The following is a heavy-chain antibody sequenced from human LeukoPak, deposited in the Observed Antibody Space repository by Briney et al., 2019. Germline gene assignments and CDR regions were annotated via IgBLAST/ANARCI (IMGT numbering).Heavy chain of an antibody. CDR2: IYYSGST. J-gene: IGHJ4*02. D-gene: IGHD3-22*01. V-gene: IGHV4-59*08. CDR3: ARHGYYFRYLDY. Sequence: PSETLSLTCTVSGGSISSYYWSWIRQPPGKGLEWIGYIYYSGSTNYNPSLKSRVTISVDTSKNQFSLKLSSVTAADTAVYYCARHGYYFRYLDYWGQGTLVTVSS. CDR1: GGSISSYY.